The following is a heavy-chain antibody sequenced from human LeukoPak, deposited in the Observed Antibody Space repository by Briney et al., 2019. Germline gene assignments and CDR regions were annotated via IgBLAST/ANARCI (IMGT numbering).Heavy chain of an antibody. V-gene: IGHV4-34*01. J-gene: IGHJ3*02. CDR1: GGSFSGYY. CDR2: INHSGST. CDR3: ARGHCSSTSCLDAFDI. Sequence: SETLSLTCAVYGGSFSGYYWSWIRQPPGKGLEWIGEINHSGSTNYNPSLKSRVTISVDTSKNQFSLKLSSMTAADTAVYYCARGHCSSTSCLDAFDIWGQGTMVTVSS. D-gene: IGHD2-2*01.